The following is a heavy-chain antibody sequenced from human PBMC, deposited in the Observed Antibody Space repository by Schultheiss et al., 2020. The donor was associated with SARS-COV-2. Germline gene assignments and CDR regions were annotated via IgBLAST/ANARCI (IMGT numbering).Heavy chain of an antibody. V-gene: IGHV3-23*01. CDR2: ISGSGGST. CDR3: AKRVITGTTSRYYYYYGMDV. Sequence: GGSLRLSCAASGFTFSSYVMSWVRQAPGKGLEWVSAISGSGGSTYYADSVKGRFTISRDNSKNTLYLQMNSLRAEDTAVYYCAKRVITGTTSRYYYYYGMDVWGQGTTVTVSS. J-gene: IGHJ6*02. D-gene: IGHD1-7*01. CDR1: GFTFSSYV.